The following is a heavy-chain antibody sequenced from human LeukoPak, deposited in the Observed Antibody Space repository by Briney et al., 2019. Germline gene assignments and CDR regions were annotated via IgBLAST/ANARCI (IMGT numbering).Heavy chain of an antibody. CDR2: INPAGSET. V-gene: IGHV3-7*01. CDR3: ARFGYVAAVDV. Sequence: GGSLRLSCAASGFSFRAYWMTWVRQAPGTGLEWVANINPAGSETYYVDPVKGRFSISRDNSKNLVYLQMNSLRAEDTAVYHCARFGYVAAVDVWGQGTPVTVSS. D-gene: IGHD2-15*01. J-gene: IGHJ4*02. CDR1: GFSFRAYW.